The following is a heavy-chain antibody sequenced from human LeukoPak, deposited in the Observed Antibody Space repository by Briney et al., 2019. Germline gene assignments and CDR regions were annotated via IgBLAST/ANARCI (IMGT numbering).Heavy chain of an antibody. Sequence: GGSLRLSCAASGFTFSSYSMNWVRQAPGKGLEWVSYISSSSSTIYYADSVKGRFTISRDNAKNSLYLQMNSLRDEDTAVYYCARGFAPADYYYYGMDVWGQGTTVTVSS. J-gene: IGHJ6*02. CDR1: GFTFSSYS. V-gene: IGHV3-48*02. CDR2: ISSSSSTI. D-gene: IGHD6-13*01. CDR3: ARGFAPADYYYYGMDV.